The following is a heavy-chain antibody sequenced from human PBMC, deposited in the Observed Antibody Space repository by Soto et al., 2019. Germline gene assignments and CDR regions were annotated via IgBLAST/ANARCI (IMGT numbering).Heavy chain of an antibody. D-gene: IGHD3-10*01. Sequence: PGGSLRLSCAASGFTFSSYAMSWVRQAPGKGLEWVSAISGSGGSTYYADSVKGRFTISRDNSKNTLYLQMNSLRAEDTAVYYCASCSMVRGVIINCYFDYWGQGTLVTVSS. J-gene: IGHJ4*02. CDR2: ISGSGGST. CDR1: GFTFSSYA. CDR3: ASCSMVRGVIINCYFDY. V-gene: IGHV3-23*01.